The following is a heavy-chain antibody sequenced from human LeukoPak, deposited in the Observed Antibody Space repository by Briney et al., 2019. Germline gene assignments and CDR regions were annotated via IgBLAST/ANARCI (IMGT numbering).Heavy chain of an antibody. Sequence: GGSLRLSCAASGFTFSTYWRHWFRQAPGKGLFWVSRINGDGGSRNYADSVKGRFTISRDNAKNTLYLQMNSLRAEDTAVHYCASASSHRIAAGGDYWGQGTLVTVSS. J-gene: IGHJ4*02. V-gene: IGHV3-74*01. CDR3: ASASSHRIAAGGDY. D-gene: IGHD6-13*01. CDR2: INGDGGSR. CDR1: GFTFSTYW.